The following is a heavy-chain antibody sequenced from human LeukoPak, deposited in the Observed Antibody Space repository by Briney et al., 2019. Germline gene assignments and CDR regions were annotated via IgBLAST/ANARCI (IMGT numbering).Heavy chain of an antibody. Sequence: KPSETLSLTCAVYGGSFSGYYWSWIRQPPGKGLEWIGEINHSGSTNYNPSLKSRVTISVDTSKNQFSLKLSSVTAADTAVYYCARDYGGNTNHWYFDLWGRGTLVTVSS. CDR2: INHSGST. CDR1: GGSFSGYY. J-gene: IGHJ2*01. D-gene: IGHD4-23*01. V-gene: IGHV4-34*01. CDR3: ARDYGGNTNHWYFDL.